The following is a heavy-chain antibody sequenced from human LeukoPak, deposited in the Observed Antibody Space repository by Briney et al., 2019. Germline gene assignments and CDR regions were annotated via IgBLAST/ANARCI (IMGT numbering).Heavy chain of an antibody. V-gene: IGHV4-4*07. J-gene: IGHJ5*02. CDR3: ARDSSSWYGMGSDWFDP. CDR2: IYTSGST. CDR1: GGSISSYY. Sequence: SETLSLTCTVSGGSISSYYWSWIRQPAGKGLEWIGRIYTSGSTNYNPSLKSRVTMSVDTSKNQFSLKLSSVTAADTAVYYCARDSSSWYGMGSDWFDPWGQGTLVTVSS. D-gene: IGHD6-13*01.